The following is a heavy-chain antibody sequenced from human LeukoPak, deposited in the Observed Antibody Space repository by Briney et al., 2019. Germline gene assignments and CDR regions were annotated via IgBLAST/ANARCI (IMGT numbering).Heavy chain of an antibody. D-gene: IGHD3-10*02. CDR2: ISSSGSTI. J-gene: IGHJ6*04. V-gene: IGHV3-48*03. CDR1: GFTFSSYE. CDR3: AELGITMIGGV. Sequence: PGGSLRLSCAASGFTFSSYEMNWVRQAPGKGLEWVSYISSSGSTIYYADSVKGRFAISRDNAKNSLYLQMNSLRAEDTAVYYCAELGITMIGGVWGKGTTVTISS.